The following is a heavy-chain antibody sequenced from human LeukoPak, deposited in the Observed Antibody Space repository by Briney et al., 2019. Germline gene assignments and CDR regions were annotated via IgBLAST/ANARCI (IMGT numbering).Heavy chain of an antibody. CDR1: GFIFSGSA. J-gene: IGHJ4*02. D-gene: IGHD3-22*01. V-gene: IGHV3-33*01. CDR2: IWYDGSQI. Sequence: GGSLRLSCAASGFIFSGSAMRWVRQAPGKGLEWVAVIWYDGSQIIYADSVKGRFTISRDNSNNMVYLQMRGLRADDTAAYFCARDGGAWGDSSGYIESWGQGTLVTVSS. CDR3: ARDGGAWGDSSGYIES.